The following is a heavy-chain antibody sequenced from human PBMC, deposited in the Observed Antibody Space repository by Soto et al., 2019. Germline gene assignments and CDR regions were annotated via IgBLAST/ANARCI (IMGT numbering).Heavy chain of an antibody. Sequence: GGSLRLSCAASGVTFSSYGMHWVRQAPGKGLEWVAVISYDGSNKYYADSVKGRFTISRDNSKSTLYLQMNSLRAEDTALYYYAKGRSYYYYYGVDVWGQGTTVTVSS. CDR2: ISYDGSNK. CDR1: GVTFSSYG. CDR3: AKGRSYYYYYGVDV. J-gene: IGHJ6*02. V-gene: IGHV3-30*18.